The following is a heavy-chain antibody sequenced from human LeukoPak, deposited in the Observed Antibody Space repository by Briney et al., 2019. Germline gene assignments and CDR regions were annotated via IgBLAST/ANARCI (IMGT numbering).Heavy chain of an antibody. D-gene: IGHD5-18*01. CDR3: ARGKRSGYSYGIYYFDY. CDR2: IYYSGST. J-gene: IGHJ4*02. CDR1: GGSISSYY. V-gene: IGHV4-59*12. Sequence: SSETLSLTCTVSGGSISSYYWSWIRQPPGKGLEWIGYIYYSGSTNYNPSLKSRVTISVDTSKNQFSLKLSSVTAADTAVYYCARGKRSGYSYGIYYFDYWGQGTLVTVSS.